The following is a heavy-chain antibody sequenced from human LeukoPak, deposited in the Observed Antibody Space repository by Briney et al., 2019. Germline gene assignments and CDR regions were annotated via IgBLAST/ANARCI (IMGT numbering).Heavy chain of an antibody. CDR3: AKDVERLDYFDY. Sequence: HPGGSLRLSCAASGFTFSSYGMHWVRQAPGKGLEWVAVMSYDGTNKYYADSVKGRFTISRDNSKNTLYLQMNSLRAEDTAVYYCAKDVERLDYFDYWGQGTLVTVSS. CDR2: MSYDGTNK. V-gene: IGHV3-30*18. J-gene: IGHJ4*02. CDR1: GFTFSSYG. D-gene: IGHD3-9*01.